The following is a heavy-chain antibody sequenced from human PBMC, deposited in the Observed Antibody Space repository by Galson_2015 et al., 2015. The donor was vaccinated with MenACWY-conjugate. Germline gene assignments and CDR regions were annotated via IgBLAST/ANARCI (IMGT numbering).Heavy chain of an antibody. V-gene: IGHV1-69*04. CDR3: ASGQGDGYNWVRWEGAFDI. CDR1: GGTFSSYA. J-gene: IGHJ3*02. Sequence: SVKVSCKAPGGTFSSYAISWVRQAPGQGLEWMGRIIPILGIANYAQKFQGRVTITADKSTSTAYMELSSLRSEDTAVYYCASGQGDGYNWVRWEGAFDIWGQGTMVTVSS. D-gene: IGHD5-24*01. CDR2: IIPILGIA.